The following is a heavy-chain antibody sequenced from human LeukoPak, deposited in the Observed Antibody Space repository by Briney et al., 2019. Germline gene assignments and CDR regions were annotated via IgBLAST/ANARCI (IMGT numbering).Heavy chain of an antibody. CDR2: IYYSGST. V-gene: IGHV4-59*01. CDR3: ARDASGSYWFDY. D-gene: IGHD1-26*01. CDR1: GGSISSYY. J-gene: IGHJ4*02. Sequence: SETLSLTCTVSGGSISSYYWTWIRQPPGRGLEGIGYIYYSGSTNYKPSLKSRVTISVEKSKNQFSLKLSSVTAADTAVYYCARDASGSYWFDYWGQGTLVTVSS.